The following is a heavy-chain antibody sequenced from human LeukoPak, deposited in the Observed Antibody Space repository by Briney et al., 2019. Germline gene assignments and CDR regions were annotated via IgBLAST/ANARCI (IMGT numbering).Heavy chain of an antibody. CDR2: IKQDGSEK. CDR3: ARGTDSGTSTRGGAFEI. Sequence: GGSLRLSCAASGFTFRRYWMSWARQASGKGLEWVANIKQDGSEKYYVDSVKGRFTISRDNAKNSLYLQMNSLRVEETAIYYCARGTDSGTSTRGGAFEIWGQGTMVTVSS. D-gene: IGHD1-26*01. CDR1: GFTFRRYW. V-gene: IGHV3-7*02. J-gene: IGHJ3*02.